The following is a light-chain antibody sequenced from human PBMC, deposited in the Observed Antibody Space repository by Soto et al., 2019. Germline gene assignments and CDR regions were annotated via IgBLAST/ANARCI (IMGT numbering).Light chain of an antibody. Sequence: QTVVTQEPPLSVSPGGTVTLTCASSTGAVTSGNFPYWFQQKPGQAPRTLIYETSNKHSWTPARFSGSLLGGKAALTLSGAQPEDEAEYYCLLSFSGPRVFGGGTKLTVL. V-gene: IGLV7-46*01. CDR3: LLSFSGPRV. J-gene: IGLJ3*02. CDR1: TGAVTSGNF. CDR2: ETS.